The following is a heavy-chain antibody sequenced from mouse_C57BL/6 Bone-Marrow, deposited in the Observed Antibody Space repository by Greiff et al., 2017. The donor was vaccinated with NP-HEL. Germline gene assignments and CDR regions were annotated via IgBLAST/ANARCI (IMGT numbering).Heavy chain of an antibody. Sequence: QVQLKESGAELVRPGASVTLSCKASGYTFTDYEMHWVKQTPVHGLEWIGAIDPETGGTAYNQKFKGKAILTADKSSSTAYMELRSLTSEDSAVYYCTRGTGLYYSNYRFAYWGQGTLVTVSA. CDR3: TRGTGLYYSNYRFAY. V-gene: IGHV1-15*01. CDR1: GYTFTDYE. D-gene: IGHD2-5*01. CDR2: IDPETGGT. J-gene: IGHJ3*01.